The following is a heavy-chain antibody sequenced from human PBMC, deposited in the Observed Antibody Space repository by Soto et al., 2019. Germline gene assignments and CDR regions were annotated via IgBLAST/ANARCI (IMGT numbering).Heavy chain of an antibody. V-gene: IGHV1-18*01. J-gene: IGHJ1*01. CDR2: ISVYNGNT. CDR3: ARLGYYYDSSGYYVQH. Sequence: ASVKVSCKASGGTFSSYAISWVRQAPGQGLEWMGIISVYNGNTSYAQKLQGRVTMTTDTSTSTEYMELRSLRSDDTAVYYCARLGYYYDSSGYYVQHWGQGTLVTVSS. CDR1: GGTFSSYA. D-gene: IGHD3-22*01.